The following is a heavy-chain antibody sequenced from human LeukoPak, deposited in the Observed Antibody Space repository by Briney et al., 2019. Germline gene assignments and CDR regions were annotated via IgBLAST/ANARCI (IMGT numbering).Heavy chain of an antibody. CDR3: ARGDCSGGSCYLSLTTIDY. CDR1: GFTFSSYV. CDR2: ISSSSSTI. D-gene: IGHD2-15*01. V-gene: IGHV3-48*01. J-gene: IGHJ4*02. Sequence: GGSLRLSCAASGFTFSSYVMSWVRQAPGKGLEWVSYISSSSSTIYYADSVKGRFTISRDNAKNSLYLQMNSLRAEDTAVYYCARGDCSGGSCYLSLTTIDYWGQGTLVTVSS.